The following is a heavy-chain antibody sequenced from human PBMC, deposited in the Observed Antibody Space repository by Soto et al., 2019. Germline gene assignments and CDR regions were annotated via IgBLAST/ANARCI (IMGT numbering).Heavy chain of an antibody. D-gene: IGHD3-16*01. CDR3: ARGAVKGTTSGGQVYS. Sequence: QVQVVESGGGLVKPGGSLRLSCAASGFTFSDYYMSWIRQAPGKGLEWVSFISSSSDSTKYADSVKGRFTISRDNAKNSLYLQLNSLRAEDTAVYYCARGAVKGTTSGGQVYSWGQGTLVTASS. V-gene: IGHV3-11*06. CDR2: ISSSSDST. CDR1: GFTFSDYY. J-gene: IGHJ4*02.